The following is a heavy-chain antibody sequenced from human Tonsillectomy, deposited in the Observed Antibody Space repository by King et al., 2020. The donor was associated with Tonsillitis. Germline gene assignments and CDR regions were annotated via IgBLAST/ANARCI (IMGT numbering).Heavy chain of an antibody. Sequence: VQLVESGAEVKKPGASVNVSCKASGYTFTDYGISWLRQAPGQGLEWMGWISAYNGNTIYGQKLQGRVTMTTDTSTSTAYLELRSLRSDDTAVYYCARDYGPPTVTATWGQGTLVIVSS. V-gene: IGHV1-18*01. J-gene: IGHJ4*02. CDR3: ARDYGPPTVTAT. D-gene: IGHD4-17*01. CDR2: ISAYNGNT. CDR1: GYTFTDYG.